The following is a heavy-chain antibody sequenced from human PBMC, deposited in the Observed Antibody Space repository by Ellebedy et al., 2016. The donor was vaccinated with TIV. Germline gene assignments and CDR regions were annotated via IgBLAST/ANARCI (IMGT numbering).Heavy chain of an antibody. CDR2: INPKNGDT. V-gene: IGHV1-2*02. D-gene: IGHD6-19*01. J-gene: IGHJ4*02. Sequence: AASVKVSCKASGYTFIGYYMHWVRQAPGHGLEWMGWINPKNGDTSYAQKLQGRVTMTRDPSISPAYMELSRLGSDDTAVYYCGRSGYGSGWAFDYWGQGTLVTVSS. CDR3: GRSGYGSGWAFDY. CDR1: GYTFIGYY.